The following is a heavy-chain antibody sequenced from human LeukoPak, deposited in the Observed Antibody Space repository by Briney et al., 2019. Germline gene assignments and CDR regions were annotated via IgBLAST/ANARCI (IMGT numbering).Heavy chain of an antibody. Sequence: PGGSLGLSCAASGFTFSSNAMSWVRQAPGKGLEWVSAISGSGGSTYYADSVKGRFTISRDNSKNTLYLQMNSLRAEDTAVYYCAKDESGSFDYWGQGTLVTVSS. J-gene: IGHJ4*02. CDR2: ISGSGGST. D-gene: IGHD6-25*01. V-gene: IGHV3-23*01. CDR3: AKDESGSFDY. CDR1: GFTFSSNA.